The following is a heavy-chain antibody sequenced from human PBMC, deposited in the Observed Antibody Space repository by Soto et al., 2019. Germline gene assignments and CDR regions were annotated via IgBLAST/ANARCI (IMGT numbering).Heavy chain of an antibody. CDR1: GGSISSHY. CDR2: IYYSGST. J-gene: IGHJ4*02. D-gene: IGHD6-19*01. V-gene: IGHV4-59*11. CDR3: GRASSGWLDFDY. Sequence: PSETLSLTCTVSGGSISSHYWSWIRQPPGKGLEWIGYIYYSGSTNYTPSLKSRVTMSVDTSKNQFSLKLSSVTAADTAVYYCGRASSGWLDFDYWGQGTLVTVSS.